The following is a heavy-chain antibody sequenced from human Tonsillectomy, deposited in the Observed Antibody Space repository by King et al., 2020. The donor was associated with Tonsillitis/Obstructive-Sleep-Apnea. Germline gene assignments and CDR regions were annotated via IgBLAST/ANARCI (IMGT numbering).Heavy chain of an antibody. V-gene: IGHV2-5*02. J-gene: IGHJ2*01. CDR1: GFSLTTRGVG. Sequence: ITLKESGPTLVKPTQTLTLTCTFSGFSLTTRGVGVGWIRQPPGKALEWLALIFWDDDERYSPSLKTRLTITKDTSKNQVVLTMTNMDPVDTATYYCAHRPPAPGGQSYWYFDLWGRGTLVTVSS. CDR3: AHRPPAPGGQSYWYFDL. CDR2: IFWDDDE. D-gene: IGHD3-10*01.